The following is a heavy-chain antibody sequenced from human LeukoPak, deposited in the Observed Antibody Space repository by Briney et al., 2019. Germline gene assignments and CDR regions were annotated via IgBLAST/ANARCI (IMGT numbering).Heavy chain of an antibody. CDR2: ISYDGSNK. CDR1: GFTFSSYA. D-gene: IGHD3-10*01. V-gene: IGHV3-30*04. J-gene: IGHJ4*02. CDR3: ALSGSLDY. Sequence: GGSLRLSCAASGFTFSSYAMHWVRQAPGKGLEWVAVISYDGSNKYYADSVKGRFTISRDNSKNTLYLQMNGLRAEDTAVYYCALSGSLDYWGQGTLVTVSS.